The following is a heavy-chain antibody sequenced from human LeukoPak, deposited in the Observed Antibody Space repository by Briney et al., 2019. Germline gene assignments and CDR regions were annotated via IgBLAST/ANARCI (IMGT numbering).Heavy chain of an antibody. CDR2: IIPIFGTA. V-gene: IGHV1-69*13. CDR3: ARGTSEMETISY. Sequence: ASVKVSCKASGGTFSSYAISWVRQAPGQGLEWMGGIIPIFGTANYAQRFQGRVTITADESTSTAYMELNSLRSEDTAMYYCARGTSEMETISYWGQGTLVTVFS. D-gene: IGHD5-24*01. J-gene: IGHJ4*02. CDR1: GGTFSSYA.